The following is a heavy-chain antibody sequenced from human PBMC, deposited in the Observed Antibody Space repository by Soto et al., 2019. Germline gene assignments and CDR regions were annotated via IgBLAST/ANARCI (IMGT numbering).Heavy chain of an antibody. V-gene: IGHV3-30-3*01. CDR3: ARDLYDFWSGYKRYYYYGMDV. D-gene: IGHD3-3*01. Sequence: PGGSLRLSCAASGFTFSSYAMHWVRQAPGKGLEWVAVISYDGSNKYYADSVKGRFTISRDNSKNTLYLQMNSLRAEDTAVYYCARDLYDFWSGYKRYYYYGMDVWGQGTTVTVSS. CDR2: ISYDGSNK. J-gene: IGHJ6*02. CDR1: GFTFSSYA.